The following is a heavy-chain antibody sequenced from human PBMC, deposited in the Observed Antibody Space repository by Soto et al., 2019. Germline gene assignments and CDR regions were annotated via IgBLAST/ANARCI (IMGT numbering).Heavy chain of an antibody. Sequence: GGSLRLSCAASGFTFSSYAMHWVRQAPGKGLEWVAVISYDGSNKYYADSVKGRFTISRDNSKNTLYLQMNSLRDEDTAVYYCARDWENAFVYSGQAPLVSVFS. CDR1: GFTFSSYA. J-gene: IGHJ4*02. CDR3: ARDWENAFVY. V-gene: IGHV3-30-3*01. CDR2: ISYDGSNK. D-gene: IGHD1-26*01.